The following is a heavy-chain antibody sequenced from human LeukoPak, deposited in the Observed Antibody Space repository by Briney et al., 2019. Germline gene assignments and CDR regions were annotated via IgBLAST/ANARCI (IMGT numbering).Heavy chain of an antibody. CDR3: ARETMVRGGYFDY. V-gene: IGHV3-33*01. Sequence: GGSLRLSCAASGFTFSSYGMHWVRQAPGKGLEWVAVIWYDGSNKYYADSVKGRFTISRDNSKNTLYLQMNSLRAENTAVYYCARETMVRGGYFDYWGQGTLVTVSS. CDR2: IWYDGSNK. D-gene: IGHD3-10*01. J-gene: IGHJ4*02. CDR1: GFTFSSYG.